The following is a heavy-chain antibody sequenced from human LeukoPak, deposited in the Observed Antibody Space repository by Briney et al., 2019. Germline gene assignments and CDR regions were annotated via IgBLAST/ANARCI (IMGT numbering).Heavy chain of an antibody. CDR1: GFTFSNYW. CDR2: IYSGGST. V-gene: IGHV3-53*01. CDR3: ARGSSWSPPYFDY. D-gene: IGHD6-13*01. Sequence: PGGSLRLSCAASGFTFSNYWMSWVRQAPGKGLEWVSVIYSGGSTYYADSVKGRFTISRDNSKNTLYLQMNSLRAEDTAVYYCARGSSWSPPYFDYWGQGTLVTVSS. J-gene: IGHJ4*02.